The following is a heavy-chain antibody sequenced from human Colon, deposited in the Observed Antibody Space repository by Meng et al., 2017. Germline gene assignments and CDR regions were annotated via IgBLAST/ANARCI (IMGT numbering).Heavy chain of an antibody. CDR3: ARYYYDSSGVTYFDP. J-gene: IGHJ5*02. CDR1: GDSISSGNHY. V-gene: IGHV4-31*03. D-gene: IGHD3-22*01. Sequence: ESGQGLVKPSQNLSLTCTVSGDSISSGNHYWSWSRQHPGKGLEWIGYFYFSGNTYYNPSLKSRVTISVDTSKNQFSLNLRSVTAADTAVYYCARYYYDSSGVTYFDPWGQGTLVTVSS. CDR2: FYFSGNT.